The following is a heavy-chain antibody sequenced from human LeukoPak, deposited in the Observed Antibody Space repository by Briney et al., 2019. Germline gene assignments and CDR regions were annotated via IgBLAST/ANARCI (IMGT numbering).Heavy chain of an antibody. J-gene: IGHJ4*02. CDR1: GGSISSGDYY. V-gene: IGHV4-30-4*08. D-gene: IGHD6-13*01. Sequence: KTSQTLSLTCTVSGGSISSGDYYWSWIRQPPGKGLEWIGYIYYSGSTYYNPSLKSRVTISVDTSKNQFSLKLSSVTAADTAVYYCALVQRSTPYSSSWYVGYWGQGTLVTVSS. CDR2: IYYSGST. CDR3: ALVQRSTPYSSSWYVGY.